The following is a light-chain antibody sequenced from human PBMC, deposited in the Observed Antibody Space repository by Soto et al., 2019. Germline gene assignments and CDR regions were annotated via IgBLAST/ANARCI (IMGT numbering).Light chain of an antibody. V-gene: IGLV2-23*02. Sequence: QSVLTQPASVSGSPGQSITISCTGTTSDVGTYNAVSWYQHHPGKAPTLLMYEITKRPSGVSTRFSGSKSGNTASLTISGLQAEDEADYYCCSYAGSSTYVFGTGTKVTVL. CDR2: EIT. CDR3: CSYAGSSTYV. J-gene: IGLJ1*01. CDR1: TSDVGTYNA.